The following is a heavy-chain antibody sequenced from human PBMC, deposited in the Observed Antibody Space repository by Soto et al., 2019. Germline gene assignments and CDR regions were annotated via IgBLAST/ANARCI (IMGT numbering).Heavy chain of an antibody. D-gene: IGHD5-12*01. CDR3: ARDQKLNSGYGSVRYYYYGMGV. CDR1: GYTFTGYY. J-gene: IGHJ6*02. CDR2: INPNSGGT. V-gene: IGHV1-2*04. Sequence: ASLKVSCKASGYTFTGYYMHWVRQAPGQGLEWMGWINPNSGGTNYAQKFQGWVTMTRDTSISTAYMELSRLRSDDTAVYYCARDQKLNSGYGSVRYYYYGMGVWGQGTTVTVSS.